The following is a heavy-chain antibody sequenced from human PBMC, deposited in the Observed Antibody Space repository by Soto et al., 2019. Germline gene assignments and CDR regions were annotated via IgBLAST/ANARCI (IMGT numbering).Heavy chain of an antibody. CDR2: IRSKAYGGTT. CDR3: TSSQDYDFWSGYYPLDY. Sequence: GGSLRLSCTASGFTFGDYAMSWFRQAPGKGLEWVGFIRSKAYGGTTEYAASVKGRFTISRDDSKSIAYLQMNSLKTEDTAVYYCTSSQDYDFWSGYYPLDYWGQGTLVTVSS. D-gene: IGHD3-3*01. J-gene: IGHJ4*02. CDR1: GFTFGDYA. V-gene: IGHV3-49*03.